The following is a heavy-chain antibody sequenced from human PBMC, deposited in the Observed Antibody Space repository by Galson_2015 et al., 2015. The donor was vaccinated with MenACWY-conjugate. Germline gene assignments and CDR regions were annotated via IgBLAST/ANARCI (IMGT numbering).Heavy chain of an antibody. CDR2: INSDGSST. CDR1: GFSFSSYW. J-gene: IGHJ3*02. V-gene: IGHV3-74*01. Sequence: LRLSCAASGFSFSSYWMHWVRQLPGKGPVWVSRINSDGSSTSYADSVKGRFTISRDNAKNTLYLQMSSLRAEDTAVYYCARKGPNGRPPDGFEIWGQGTMVTVSS. D-gene: IGHD2-8*01. CDR3: ARKGPNGRPPDGFEI.